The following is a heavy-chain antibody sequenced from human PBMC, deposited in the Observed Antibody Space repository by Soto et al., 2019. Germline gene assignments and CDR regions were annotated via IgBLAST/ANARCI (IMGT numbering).Heavy chain of an antibody. CDR3: ARDFEY. Sequence: EVQLVESGGGLVQPGGSLRLSCEASGFTFSTFWMHWVRQAPGKGLVWVSRINGDGSSTYYADSVRGRVTISRDNAKNTLYLPLNSLRPEDTAVYYCARDFEYWGRGTMVTVSS. CDR1: GFTFSTFW. J-gene: IGHJ4*02. V-gene: IGHV3-74*01. CDR2: INGDGSST.